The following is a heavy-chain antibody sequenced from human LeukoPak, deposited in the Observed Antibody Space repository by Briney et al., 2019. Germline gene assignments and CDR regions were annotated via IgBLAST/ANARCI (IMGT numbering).Heavy chain of an antibody. CDR2: ISSSGSTI. V-gene: IGHV3-48*03. Sequence: GGSLRLSCAASGFTLSSYEMNWVRQAPGKGLEWVSYISSSGSTIYYADSVKGRFTISRDNAKNSLYLQMNSLRAEDTAVYYCARGRSITMASVRFDPWGQGTLVTVSS. CDR1: GFTLSSYE. D-gene: IGHD3-10*01. CDR3: ARGRSITMASVRFDP. J-gene: IGHJ5*02.